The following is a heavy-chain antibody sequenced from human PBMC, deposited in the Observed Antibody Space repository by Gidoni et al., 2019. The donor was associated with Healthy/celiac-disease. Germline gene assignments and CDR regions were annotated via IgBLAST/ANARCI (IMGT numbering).Heavy chain of an antibody. Sequence: QVQLVESGVGVVQPGRSLRLSCAASGFTFSSYGMPCVRPAPGKGLEWVAVICNDGSNKYYADAVKGRFTISRDNSKNTLYLQMNSLRAEDTAVYYCARVGPTQEDAFDIWGQGTMVTVSS. V-gene: IGHV3-33*01. CDR1: GFTFSSYG. J-gene: IGHJ3*02. CDR2: ICNDGSNK. CDR3: ARVGPTQEDAFDI.